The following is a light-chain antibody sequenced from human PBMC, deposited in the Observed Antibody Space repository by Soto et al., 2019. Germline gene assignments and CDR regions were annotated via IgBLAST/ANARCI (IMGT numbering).Light chain of an antibody. CDR2: GAS. V-gene: IGKV3-15*01. Sequence: ELVMTQSPATLSVSPGERATLSCRASQFVSTNLAWYQQRPGQAPRLLIYGASTRAIGVPARFSGSGSGTEFTLTISSLQSEDVAVYYCQQYNDRPRTFGQGTKVDIK. CDR3: QQYNDRPRT. J-gene: IGKJ1*01. CDR1: QFVSTN.